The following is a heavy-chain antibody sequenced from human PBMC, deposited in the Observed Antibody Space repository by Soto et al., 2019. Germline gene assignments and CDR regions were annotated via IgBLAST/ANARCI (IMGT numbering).Heavy chain of an antibody. CDR3: ARDGGSRVAYGLDV. CDR2: IYYSGST. J-gene: IGHJ6*02. CDR1: GGSISSNNYY. D-gene: IGHD3-16*01. Sequence: TLSLTCTVSGGSISSNNYYWSWIRHLPGKGLEWIGYIYYSGSTYYNPSLKSRVAISVDMSENHFSLRLISATAADTAVYYCARDGGSRVAYGLDVWGQGTRITVSS. V-gene: IGHV4-31*03.